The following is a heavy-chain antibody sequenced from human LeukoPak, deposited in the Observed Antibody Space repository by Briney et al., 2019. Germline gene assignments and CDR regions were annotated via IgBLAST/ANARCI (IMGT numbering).Heavy chain of an antibody. CDR1: GFTFSSYS. CDR2: ISGSSSTI. CDR3: ARGSTYYDSSGQVPFDY. D-gene: IGHD3-22*01. Sequence: GGSLRLSCAASGFTFSSYSMNRARQAPGKGLEWGSYISGSSSTIYYADPVKGRFTISRDNGKNTLYLQMNSLRAEDTAVYYCARGSTYYDSSGQVPFDYWGQGTLVTVSS. V-gene: IGHV3-48*01. J-gene: IGHJ4*02.